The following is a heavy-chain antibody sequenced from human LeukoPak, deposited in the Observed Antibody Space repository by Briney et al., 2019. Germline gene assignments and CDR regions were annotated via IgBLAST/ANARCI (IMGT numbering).Heavy chain of an antibody. Sequence: GGSLKLSCAASGFTFSNYWMHWIRQVPGKGLVWVSHIKYDGSATNYADSVKGRFTISRDNAKNTLYLQMNSLRAEDTAVYYCVSGSLQSGYNFDYWGQGALVTVSS. CDR1: GFTFSNYW. CDR2: IKYDGSAT. V-gene: IGHV3-74*01. D-gene: IGHD3-3*01. J-gene: IGHJ4*02. CDR3: VSGSLQSGYNFDY.